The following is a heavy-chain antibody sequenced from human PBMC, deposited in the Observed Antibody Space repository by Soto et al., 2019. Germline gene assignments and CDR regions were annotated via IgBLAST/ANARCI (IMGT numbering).Heavy chain of an antibody. D-gene: IGHD3-16*01. CDR3: ARHKGGYYSGVDV. V-gene: IGHV4-39*01. CDR1: GGSISSNSYY. Sequence: QLQLQESGPGLVKPSETLSLTCTVSGGSISSNSYYWAWIRQPPGKGLEWIGNIYYSGTTDYNPSTTIRSTISVDTSKNKYPLKLSPVPAADTAVYYCARHKGGYYSGVDVWGQGTTVTVSS. J-gene: IGHJ6*02. CDR2: IYYSGTT.